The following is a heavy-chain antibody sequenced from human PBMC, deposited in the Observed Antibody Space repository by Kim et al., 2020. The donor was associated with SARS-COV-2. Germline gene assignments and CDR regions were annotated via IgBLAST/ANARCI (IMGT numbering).Heavy chain of an antibody. Sequence: GGSLRLSCAASGFTFSSYGMHWVRQAPGKGLEWVAVISYDGSNKYYADSVKGRFTISRDNSKNTLYLQMNSLRAEDTAVYYCAKGESYYYDSSGYYTDWG. CDR2: ISYDGSNK. CDR1: GFTFSSYG. V-gene: IGHV3-30*18. CDR3: AKGESYYYDSSGYYTD. D-gene: IGHD3-22*01. J-gene: IGHJ1*01.